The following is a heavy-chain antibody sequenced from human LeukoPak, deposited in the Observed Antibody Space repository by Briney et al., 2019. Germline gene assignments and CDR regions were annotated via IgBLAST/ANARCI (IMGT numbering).Heavy chain of an antibody. Sequence: PGRSLRLSCTASGFIVTSNGMHWVRQAPGKGLEWVAVIWYDGSKTYYADSVKGRFTISRDNSKNTLYLQMNSLRAEDTAMYYCAKGTDPGIAAAGAVPDYWGQGTLVTVSS. D-gene: IGHD6-13*01. V-gene: IGHV3-33*06. CDR3: AKGTDPGIAAAGAVPDY. CDR2: IWYDGSKT. J-gene: IGHJ4*02. CDR1: GFIVTSNG.